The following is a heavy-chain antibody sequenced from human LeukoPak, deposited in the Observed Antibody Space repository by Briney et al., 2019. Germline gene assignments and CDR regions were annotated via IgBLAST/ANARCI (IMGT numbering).Heavy chain of an antibody. D-gene: IGHD4-23*01. CDR1: RFTFSSAW. CDR2: IKSKADGGAI. V-gene: IGHV3-15*01. J-gene: IGHJ4*02. CDR3: TTAPYDGKDY. Sequence: GGSLRLSCEASRFTFSSAWMCWVRQAPGKGLEWVGRIKSKADGGAIDYAAPVKGRFSVSRDDSENIFYLQMNSLKTEDTGVYYCTTAPYDGKDYWGQGTLVTVSS.